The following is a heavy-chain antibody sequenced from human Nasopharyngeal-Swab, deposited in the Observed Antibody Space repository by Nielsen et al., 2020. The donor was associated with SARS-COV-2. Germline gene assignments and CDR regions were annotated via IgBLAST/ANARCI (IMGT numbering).Heavy chain of an antibody. D-gene: IGHD2-21*02. Sequence: SLTLSFAASRFTFSSFSMHWVRQAPGKGLEWVAVISYDGSNKYYADSVKGRFTISRDNSKNTLYLQMNRLKADDTAIYYCAKEAPSCGADCRSLSDYWGQGILVTVSS. CDR1: RFTFSSFS. CDR3: AKEAPSCGADCRSLSDY. J-gene: IGHJ4*02. V-gene: IGHV3-30-3*01. CDR2: ISYDGSNK.